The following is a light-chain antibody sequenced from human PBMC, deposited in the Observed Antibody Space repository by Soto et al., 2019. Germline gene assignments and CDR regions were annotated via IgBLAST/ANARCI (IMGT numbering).Light chain of an antibody. CDR2: EVT. V-gene: IGLV2-14*01. Sequence: QSALSQPASVSGSPGQSITISCTGTSSDIGTYNYVSWYQQHPGKAPKVMIYEVTNRPSGVSNRFSGSKSGNTASLTISGLQAEDEADYYCSSYTSSSIPVVFGGGNKLTVL. J-gene: IGLJ2*01. CDR1: SSDIGTYNY. CDR3: SSYTSSSIPVV.